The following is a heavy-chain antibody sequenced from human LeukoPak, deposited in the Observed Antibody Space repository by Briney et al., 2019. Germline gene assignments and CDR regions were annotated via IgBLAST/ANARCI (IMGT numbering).Heavy chain of an antibody. D-gene: IGHD3-22*01. CDR1: GGSISSYY. CDR3: ARDYYDSSGYDYGFDY. Sequence: SETLSLTCTVSGGSISSYYWSWIRQPAGKGLEWIGRIYTSGSTNYNPSLKSRVTTSVDTSKNQFSLKLSSVTAADTAVYYCARDYYDSSGYDYGFDYWGQGTLVTVSS. V-gene: IGHV4-4*07. CDR2: IYTSGST. J-gene: IGHJ4*02.